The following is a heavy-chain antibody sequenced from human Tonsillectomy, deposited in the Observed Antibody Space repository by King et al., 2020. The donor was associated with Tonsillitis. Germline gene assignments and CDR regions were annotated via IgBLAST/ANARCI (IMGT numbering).Heavy chain of an antibody. Sequence: QLQESGPGLVKPSQTLSLTCTVSGVSISNCYYYWSWILQPPGKGLEWIVVILYSGNTYYNPSLKNRLTISVDTSKNQFSLKLSSVTAADTAVYYCARGSPDYYGSDYWGQGTLVTVSS. D-gene: IGHD3-10*01. J-gene: IGHJ4*02. CDR2: ILYSGNT. CDR1: GVSISNCYYY. V-gene: IGHV4-30-4*01. CDR3: ARGSPDYYGSDY.